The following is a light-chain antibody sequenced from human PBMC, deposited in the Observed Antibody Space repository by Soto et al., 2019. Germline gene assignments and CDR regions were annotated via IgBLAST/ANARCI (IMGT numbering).Light chain of an antibody. Sequence: QSVLTQPPSASGTPGQRVTISCSGDNPNIGATSVNWYQQFPGTAPRLLIYFNDQRPSGVPDRFSASKSGTSASLAISGLQYEDGADYYCAAWDDILNGPALGGGTKLTVL. V-gene: IGLV1-44*01. CDR2: FND. CDR1: NPNIGATS. J-gene: IGLJ2*01. CDR3: AAWDDILNGPA.